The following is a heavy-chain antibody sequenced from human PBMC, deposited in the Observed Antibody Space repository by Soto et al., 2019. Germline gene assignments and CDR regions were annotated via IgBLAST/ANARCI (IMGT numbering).Heavy chain of an antibody. J-gene: IGHJ4*02. CDR1: GFTFSSYG. Sequence: PGGSLRLSCAASGFTFSSYGMSWVRQAPGKGLEWVSGISGSGTTTYYADSVKGHFTISRDNSKNTLYLQMNSLRAEDTAVYYCAKDLAGATRGRFDYWGQGTLVTVSS. V-gene: IGHV3-23*01. CDR2: ISGSGTTT. CDR3: AKDLAGATRGRFDY. D-gene: IGHD1-26*01.